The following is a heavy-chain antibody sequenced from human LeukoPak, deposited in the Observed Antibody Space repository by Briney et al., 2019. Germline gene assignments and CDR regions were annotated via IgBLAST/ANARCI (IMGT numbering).Heavy chain of an antibody. Sequence: GGSLRLSCEASGFTFSDHYMDWVRQAPGKGLEWVGRSRNRANGYTTHYAASVKGRFSISRDDSKNSLYLQMNSLTTEDTAVYYCARDGASPYYGMDVWGQGTTVTVSS. J-gene: IGHJ6*02. D-gene: IGHD1-26*01. CDR3: ARDGASPYYGMDV. V-gene: IGHV3-72*01. CDR2: SRNRANGYTT. CDR1: GFTFSDHY.